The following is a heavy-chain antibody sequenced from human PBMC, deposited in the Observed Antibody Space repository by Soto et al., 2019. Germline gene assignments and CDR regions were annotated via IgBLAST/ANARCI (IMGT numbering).Heavy chain of an antibody. Sequence: EVQLVESGGGLVKPGGSLKLSCAASGFAFTNYQMNWIRQAPGKGLEWVSSISTNTNYIDYADSVKRRFTISRDNSKKSLYLQKKNLRAEDTGVYYCARDAVCSGGSCWEWYFDLWGRGTLVTVSS. D-gene: IGHD2-15*01. J-gene: IGHJ2*01. CDR1: GFAFTNYQ. CDR3: ARDAVCSGGSCWEWYFDL. V-gene: IGHV3-21*01. CDR2: ISTNTNYI.